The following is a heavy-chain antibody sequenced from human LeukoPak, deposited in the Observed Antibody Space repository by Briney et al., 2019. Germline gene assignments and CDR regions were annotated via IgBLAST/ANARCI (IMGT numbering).Heavy chain of an antibody. D-gene: IGHD6-19*01. CDR2: IRSKANSYAT. J-gene: IGHJ1*01. CDR1: GFTFSGST. Sequence: PGGSLRLSCAASGFTFSGSTIHWVRQASGNGLGWIGRIRSKANSYATAYAASVKGRFTISRDDAKNTAYLQMDSLKTEDTAVYYCTSPQADSGATYFRHWGQGTLVTVSS. V-gene: IGHV3-73*01. CDR3: TSPQADSGATYFRH.